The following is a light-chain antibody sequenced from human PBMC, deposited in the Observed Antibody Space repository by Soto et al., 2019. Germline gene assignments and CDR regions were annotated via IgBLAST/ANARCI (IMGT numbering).Light chain of an antibody. CDR2: ATS. CDR3: HQFGYSPRT. Sequence: EIVLTQSQGTLSLSPGERATLXWRASQSVSSSYLAWFQQRPGQAPRLLIFATSRRATDIPDRFSGSGSGTDFTLAIRRLEPEDFAVYYCHQFGYSPRTFGQGTKVDIK. CDR1: QSVSSSY. V-gene: IGKV3-20*01. J-gene: IGKJ1*01.